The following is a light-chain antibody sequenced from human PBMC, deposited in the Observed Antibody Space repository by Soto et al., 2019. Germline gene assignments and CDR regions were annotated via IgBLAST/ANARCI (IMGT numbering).Light chain of an antibody. J-gene: IGLJ1*01. CDR2: EVT. CDR1: SSDIGSYDL. V-gene: IGLV2-23*02. Sequence: QSALTQPASVSGSPGQSITISCTGTSSDIGSYDLVSWYQQHPVTAPKLIIYEVTKRPSGVSTRFSGSKSGNTASLTISGLQAVDEADYFCCSFADFTDFFGTGTKVTVL. CDR3: CSFADFTDF.